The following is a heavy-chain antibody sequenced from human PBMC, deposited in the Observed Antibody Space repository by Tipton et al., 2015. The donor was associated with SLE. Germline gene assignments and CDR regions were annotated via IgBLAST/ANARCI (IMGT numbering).Heavy chain of an antibody. V-gene: IGHV4-59*08. CDR2: IYYSGST. CDR3: ARMEGMITYGGIAGL. Sequence: TLSLTCTVSGGSISSHYWSWIRQPPGKGLEWIGYIYYSGSTNYNPPLKSRVTISVDTSKNQFSLKLSSVTAADTAVYYCARMEGMITYGGIAGLWGQGTVVTVSS. J-gene: IGHJ4*02. CDR1: GGSISSHY. D-gene: IGHD3-16*01.